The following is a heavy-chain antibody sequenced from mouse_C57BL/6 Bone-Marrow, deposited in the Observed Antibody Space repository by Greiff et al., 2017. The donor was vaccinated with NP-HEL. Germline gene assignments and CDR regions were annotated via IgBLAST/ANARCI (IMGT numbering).Heavy chain of an antibody. CDR3: ARNPHYYGSSYVVYAMDY. J-gene: IGHJ4*01. CDR1: GFSLTSYG. Sequence: VQLVESGPGLVAPSPSLSITCTASGFSLTSYGVHWVRQPPGKGLEWLVVIWRDGSTTYNSALKSRLSISKDKTKNQVFLKMNSLQTYDTAMYYCARNPHYYGSSYVVYAMDYWGQGTSVTVSS. V-gene: IGHV2-6*02. CDR2: IWRDGST. D-gene: IGHD1-1*01.